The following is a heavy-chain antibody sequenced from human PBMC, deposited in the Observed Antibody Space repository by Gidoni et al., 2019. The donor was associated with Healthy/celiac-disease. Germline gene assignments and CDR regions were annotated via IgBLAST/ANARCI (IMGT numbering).Heavy chain of an antibody. CDR2: ISYDGSNK. CDR1: SSYG. Sequence: SSYGMHWVRQAPGKGLEWVAVISYDGSNKYYADSVKGRFTISRDNSKNTLYLQMNSLRAEDTAVYYCAKDQVRTEMATINYYYYYGMDVWGQGTTVTVSS. D-gene: IGHD5-12*01. V-gene: IGHV3-30*18. CDR3: AKDQVRTEMATINYYYYYGMDV. J-gene: IGHJ6*02.